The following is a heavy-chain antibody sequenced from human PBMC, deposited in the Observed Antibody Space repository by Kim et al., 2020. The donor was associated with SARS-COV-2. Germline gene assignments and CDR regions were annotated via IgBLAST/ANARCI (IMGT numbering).Heavy chain of an antibody. D-gene: IGHD3-16*01. V-gene: IGHV3-74*01. CDR1: GFTFSAYW. CDR2: ITDTGNVQ. J-gene: IGHJ2*01. CDR3: ARDWGVPDHDWRFDL. Sequence: GGSLRLSCTASGFTFSAYWMHWVRQAPGKGLVWVSRITDTGNVQSYADSVKGRFTSSRDNAKNTLYLQMNSLRAEDTAVYYCARDWGVPDHDWRFDLWGRVTLVTVS.